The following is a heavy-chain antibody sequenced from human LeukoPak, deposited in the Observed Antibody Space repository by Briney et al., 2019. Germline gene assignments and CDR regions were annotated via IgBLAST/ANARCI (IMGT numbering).Heavy chain of an antibody. CDR3: ARDLSYDYVWGSYRLDY. CDR1: GYTFTGYY. D-gene: IGHD3-16*02. Sequence: ASVKVSCKASGYTFTGYYMHWVRQAPGQGLEWMGWINPNSGGTNYAQKFQGRVTMTRDTSISTAYMELSRLRSGDTAVYYCARDLSYDYVWGSYRLDYWGQGTLVTVSS. J-gene: IGHJ4*02. V-gene: IGHV1-2*02. CDR2: INPNSGGT.